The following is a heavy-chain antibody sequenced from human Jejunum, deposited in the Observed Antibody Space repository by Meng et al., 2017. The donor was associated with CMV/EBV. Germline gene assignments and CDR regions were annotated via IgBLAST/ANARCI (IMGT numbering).Heavy chain of an antibody. D-gene: IGHD6-6*01. CDR3: AKSLYTSSGAFDV. J-gene: IGHJ3*01. V-gene: IGHV3-9*01. CDR1: GFTVDNYG. Sequence: SGFTVDNYGMHLVRQAPRKGLEWVSGISWNSGSIGYADSVKGRFTISRDNAKNSLYLQMNSLRAEDTALYYCAKSLYTSSGAFDVWGQGTMVTVSS. CDR2: ISWNSGSI.